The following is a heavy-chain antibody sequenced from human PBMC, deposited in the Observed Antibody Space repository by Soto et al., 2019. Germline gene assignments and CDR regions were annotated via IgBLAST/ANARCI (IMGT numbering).Heavy chain of an antibody. CDR2: IYPGDSDT. D-gene: IGHD6-6*01. Sequence: GESLKSSCKGSGYSFTSYWIGWVRQMPGKGLEWMGIIYPGDSDTRYSPSFQGQVTISADKSIGTAYLQWSSLKASDTAMYYCASSPRSAYDAFDIWGQGTMVTVSS. J-gene: IGHJ3*02. CDR1: GYSFTSYW. CDR3: ASSPRSAYDAFDI. V-gene: IGHV5-51*01.